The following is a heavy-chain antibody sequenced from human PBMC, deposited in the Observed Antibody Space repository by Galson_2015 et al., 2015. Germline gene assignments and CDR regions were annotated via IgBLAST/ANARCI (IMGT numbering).Heavy chain of an antibody. CDR1: GFTFSSYA. Sequence: SLRLSCAASGFTFSSYAMHWVRQAPGKGLEWVAVISYDGSNKYYADSVKGRFTISRDNSKNTLYLQMNSLRAEDTAVYYCARARGYCTGGVCYGVDYWGQGTLVTVSS. J-gene: IGHJ4*02. CDR3: ARARGYCTGGVCYGVDY. D-gene: IGHD2-8*02. CDR2: ISYDGSNK. V-gene: IGHV3-30*01.